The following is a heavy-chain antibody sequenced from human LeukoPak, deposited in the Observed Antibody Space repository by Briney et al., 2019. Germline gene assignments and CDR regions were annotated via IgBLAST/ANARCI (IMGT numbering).Heavy chain of an antibody. V-gene: IGHV4-39*01. CDR2: VHHSGIT. D-gene: IGHD3-22*01. CDR3: ARNPPNYYDSSGRMGAFDV. J-gene: IGHJ3*01. CDR1: GGFISSGGYY. Sequence: PSETLSLTRVVSGGFISSGGYYWGWIRHPPEKWLEWLARVHHSGITYYNTSLKSRVTISVDKSKNQFSLELTSVTAADTAVYYCARNPPNYYDSSGRMGAFDVWGQGTMVTVSS.